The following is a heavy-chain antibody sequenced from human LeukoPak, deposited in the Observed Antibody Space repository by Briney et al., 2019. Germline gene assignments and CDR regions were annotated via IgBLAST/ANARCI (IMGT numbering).Heavy chain of an antibody. CDR3: ARDRLGLLDRFDP. CDR2: ISYDGSNK. Sequence: PGRSLRLSCAASGFTFSSYGMHWVRQAPGKGLEWVAVISYDGSNKYYADSVKGRFTISRDNSKNTLHLQMNSLRVEDTAVYYCARDRLGLLDRFDPWGQGTLVTVSS. CDR1: GFTFSSYG. D-gene: IGHD3-3*01. V-gene: IGHV3-30*03. J-gene: IGHJ5*02.